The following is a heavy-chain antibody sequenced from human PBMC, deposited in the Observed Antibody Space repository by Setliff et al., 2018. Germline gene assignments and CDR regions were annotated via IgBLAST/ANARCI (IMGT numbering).Heavy chain of an antibody. CDR1: GVSIANTASY. D-gene: IGHD4-17*01. CDR3: ARGRLLYVGDSHYFDN. CDR2: INRRGST. V-gene: IGHV4-61*09. Sequence: SETLSLTCNVSGVSIANTASYWSWIRQPAGKTLEWIGHINRRGSTNFTPSLKSRVTIPLDTSKNQFSLNLTSVTATDTAVYYCARGRLLYVGDSHYFDNWGQGTLVTVSS. J-gene: IGHJ4*02.